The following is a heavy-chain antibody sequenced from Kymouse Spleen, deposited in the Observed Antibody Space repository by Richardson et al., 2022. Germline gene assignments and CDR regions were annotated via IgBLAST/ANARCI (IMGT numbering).Heavy chain of an antibody. D-gene: IGHD4-11,IGHD4-11*01. CDR1: GFTFDDYA. CDR3: AKDMGDYSNPLFDY. CDR2: ISWNSGSI. Sequence: EVQLVESGGGLVQPGRSLRLSCAASGFTFDDYAMHWVRQAPGKGLEWVSGISWNSGSIGYADSVKGRFTISRDNAKNSLYLQMNSLRAEDTALYYCAKDMGDYSNPLFDYWGQGTLVTVSS. J-gene: IGHJ4*02. V-gene: IGHV3-9*01.